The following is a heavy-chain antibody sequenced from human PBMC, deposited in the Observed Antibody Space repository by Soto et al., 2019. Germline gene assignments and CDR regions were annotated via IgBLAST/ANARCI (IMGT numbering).Heavy chain of an antibody. Sequence: ESGGGVVQPGRSLRLSCAASGFTFSSYAMHWVRQAPGKGLEWVAVISYDGRNKYYADSVKGRFTISRDNSKNTLYLQMNSLRAEDTAVYYCARDYDSSGLGGYWGQGTLVTVSS. CDR3: ARDYDSSGLGGY. V-gene: IGHV3-30-3*01. J-gene: IGHJ4*02. D-gene: IGHD3-22*01. CDR1: GFTFSSYA. CDR2: ISYDGRNK.